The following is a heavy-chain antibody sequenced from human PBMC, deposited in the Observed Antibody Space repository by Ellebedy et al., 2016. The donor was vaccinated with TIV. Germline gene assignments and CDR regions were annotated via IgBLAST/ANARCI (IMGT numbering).Heavy chain of an antibody. CDR1: GGSVTSAGDY. V-gene: IGHV4-61*03. CDR2: LYNRGST. CDR3: ARQRGDYVDFVWYLDL. J-gene: IGHJ2*01. Sequence: SETLSLTXTVSGGSVTSAGDYWSWIRQPPGKGLEWIGYLYNRGSTNYNPSLKSRVTISVDTSKNDFSLRLTSVTAADTAVYYCARQRGDYVDFVWYLDLWGRGTLVAVS. D-gene: IGHD4-17*01.